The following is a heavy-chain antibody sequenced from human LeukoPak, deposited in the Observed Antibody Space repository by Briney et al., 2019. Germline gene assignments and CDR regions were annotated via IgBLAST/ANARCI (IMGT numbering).Heavy chain of an antibody. D-gene: IGHD2-21*02. CDR3: ARSDYCGGDCYSSLSNY. CDR2: ISSSSSHI. V-gene: IGHV3-21*01. Sequence: SGGSLRLSCAASGFTFRSCSMNWVRQAPGKGLEWVSSISSSSSHIYYADSVKGRFTISRDNAKNSLYLQMNSLRAEDTAVYFCARSDYCGGDCYSSLSNYWGQGTLVTVSS. J-gene: IGHJ4*02. CDR1: GFTFRSCS.